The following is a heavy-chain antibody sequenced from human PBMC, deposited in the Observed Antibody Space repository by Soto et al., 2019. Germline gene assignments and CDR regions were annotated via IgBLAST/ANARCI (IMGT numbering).Heavy chain of an antibody. D-gene: IGHD1-26*01. CDR2: INPNADTT. CDR3: AREFGGSRVFDH. Sequence: ASVKVSCKTSGYSFTDYFIHWVRQAPGQGLEWMGIINPNADTTNYAQKIQGRVTVTRDTSTSTVYMKFRSLRSEDTAVYFCAREFGGSRVFDHWGQGTLVTVSS. CDR1: GYSFTDYF. J-gene: IGHJ4*02. V-gene: IGHV1-46*01.